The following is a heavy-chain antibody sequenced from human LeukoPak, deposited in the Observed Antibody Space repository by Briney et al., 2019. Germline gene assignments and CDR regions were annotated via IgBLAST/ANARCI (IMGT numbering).Heavy chain of an antibody. CDR2: ISSNGGST. CDR1: GFTFSSYA. Sequence: PGGSLRLSCAASGFTFSSYAMHWVRQAPGKGLEYVSAISSNGGSTYYANSVKGRFTISRDNSKNTLYLQMGSLRAEDMAVHYCAKEMATIRAFDFWGQGTMVTVSS. V-gene: IGHV3-64*01. D-gene: IGHD5-24*01. J-gene: IGHJ3*01. CDR3: AKEMATIRAFDF.